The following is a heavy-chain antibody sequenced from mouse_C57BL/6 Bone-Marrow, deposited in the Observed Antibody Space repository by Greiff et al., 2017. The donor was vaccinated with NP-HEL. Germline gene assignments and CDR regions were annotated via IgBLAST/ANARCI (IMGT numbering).Heavy chain of an antibody. CDR3: AIRGSILEPYWYFDV. V-gene: IGHV1-52*01. Sequence: VQLQQSGAELVRPGSSVKLSCKASGYNFTSYWMHWVKQRPLQGLEWIGNIDPSDSETHYNQKFKDKATLTVDKSSSTAYMQLSSLTSEDSAVYYCAIRGSILEPYWYFDVWGTGTTVTVSS. J-gene: IGHJ1*03. D-gene: IGHD2-10*02. CDR2: IDPSDSET. CDR1: GYNFTSYW.